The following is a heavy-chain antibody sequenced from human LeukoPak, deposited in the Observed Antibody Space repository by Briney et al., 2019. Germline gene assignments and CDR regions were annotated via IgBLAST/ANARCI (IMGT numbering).Heavy chain of an antibody. Sequence: PSETLSLTCAVYGGSFSGYYWSWIRQPPGKGLEWIGEINHSGSTNYNPSLKSRVTISVDTSKNQFSLKLSSVTAADTAVYYCARSAGYSSGWYPKVHWFDPWGQGTLVTVSS. CDR1: GGSFSGYY. J-gene: IGHJ5*02. V-gene: IGHV4-34*01. CDR2: INHSGST. CDR3: ARSAGYSSGWYPKVHWFDP. D-gene: IGHD6-19*01.